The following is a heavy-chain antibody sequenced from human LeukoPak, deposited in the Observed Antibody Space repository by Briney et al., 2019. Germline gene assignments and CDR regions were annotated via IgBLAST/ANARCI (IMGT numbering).Heavy chain of an antibody. CDR2: ISGSGGST. D-gene: IGHD3-16*01. V-gene: IGHV3-23*01. J-gene: IGHJ6*02. CDR3: ARDHRAGGMVLYSSGMDV. Sequence: PGGSLRLSCTASGFTFSSYWMSWARQAPGKGLEWVSAISGSGGSTYYADSVKGRFTISRDNSKNTLYLQMNSLRAEDTAVYYCARDHRAGGMVLYSSGMDVWGQGTRSPSP. CDR1: GFTFSSYW.